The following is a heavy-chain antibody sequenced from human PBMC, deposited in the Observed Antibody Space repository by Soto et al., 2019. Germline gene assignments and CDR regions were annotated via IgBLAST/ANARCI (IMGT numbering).Heavy chain of an antibody. D-gene: IGHD3-10*01. J-gene: IGHJ6*02. V-gene: IGHV3-33*01. CDR1: GFTFSSYG. Sequence: GGSLRLSCAASGFTFSSYGMHWVRQAPGKGLEWVAVIWYDGSNKYYADSVKGRFTISRDNSRNTLYLQMNSLRAEDTAVYYCARDYYGSGSYYLRGFYYYYGMDVWGQGTTVTVSS. CDR3: ARDYYGSGSYYLRGFYYYYGMDV. CDR2: IWYDGSNK.